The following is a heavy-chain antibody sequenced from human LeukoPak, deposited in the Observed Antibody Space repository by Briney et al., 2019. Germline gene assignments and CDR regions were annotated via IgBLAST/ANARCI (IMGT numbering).Heavy chain of an antibody. D-gene: IGHD2-2*02. CDR2: ISYDGSNK. CDR1: GFTFSSYA. Sequence: GGSLRLSCAASGFTFSSYAMHWVRQAPGKGLEWVAVISYDGSNKYYADSVKGRFTISRDNSKNTLYLQMNSLRAEDTAVYYCARDREGYCSSTSCYTLVLGAFDIWGQGTMVTVSS. J-gene: IGHJ3*02. CDR3: ARDREGYCSSTSCYTLVLGAFDI. V-gene: IGHV3-30-3*01.